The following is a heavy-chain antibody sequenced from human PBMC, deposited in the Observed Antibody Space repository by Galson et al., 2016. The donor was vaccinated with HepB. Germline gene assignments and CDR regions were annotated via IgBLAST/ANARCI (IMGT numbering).Heavy chain of an antibody. V-gene: IGHV3-74*01. CDR2: LKSDGSST. Sequence: SLRLSCAASGFTFSRHWMHWVRQAPGKGLVCVSRLKSDGSSTYYADSVKGRFTISRDNAKNTLYLQMNSLRAEDTAVYYCRIGAAGIDPWGQGTLVTVSS. CDR1: GFTFSRHW. J-gene: IGHJ5*02. CDR3: RIGAAGIDP. D-gene: IGHD6-13*01.